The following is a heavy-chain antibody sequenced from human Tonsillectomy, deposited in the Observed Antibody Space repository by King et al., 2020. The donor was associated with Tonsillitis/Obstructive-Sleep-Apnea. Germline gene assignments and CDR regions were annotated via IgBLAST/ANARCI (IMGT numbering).Heavy chain of an antibody. CDR1: GYSFTNYW. CDR2: IYPGDSDT. V-gene: IGHV5-51*01. D-gene: IGHD5-12*01. CDR3: ARHDVMGGYENSYYLDV. Sequence: QLVQSGAEVKKPGESLKISCKGSGYSFTNYWIGWVRQMPGKGLEWMGIIYPGDSDTIYSPSFQDQVTISADKSISAAYLQWSSLKALDTAMYYCARHDVMGGYENSYYLDVWGKGTTVTVSS. J-gene: IGHJ6*03.